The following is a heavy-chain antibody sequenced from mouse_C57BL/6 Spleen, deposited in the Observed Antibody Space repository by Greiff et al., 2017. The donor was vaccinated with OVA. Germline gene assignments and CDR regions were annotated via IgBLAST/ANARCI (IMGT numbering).Heavy chain of an antibody. J-gene: IGHJ2*01. CDR2: IDPSDSYT. CDR3: ARYDKSTHFDY. Sequence: QVQLQQPGAELVKPGASVKLFCKASGYTFTSYWMQWVKQRPGQGLEGIGEIDPSDSYTNYNQKFKGKATLTVDTSSSTAYMQLSSLTSEDTAVYYCARYDKSTHFDYWGQGTTLTVSS. V-gene: IGHV1-50*01. D-gene: IGHD5-1*01. CDR1: GYTFTSYW.